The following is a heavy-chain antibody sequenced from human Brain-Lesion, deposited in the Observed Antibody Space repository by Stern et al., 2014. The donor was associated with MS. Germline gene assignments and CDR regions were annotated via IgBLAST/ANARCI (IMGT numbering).Heavy chain of an antibody. D-gene: IGHD3-22*01. V-gene: IGHV1-2*04. CDR2: INPKSGGT. CDR3: ATYYYDSTGYNDF. Sequence: QDQLVQSGAEVKKPGASVKVSCKASGYTFTGYYMHWVRQAPGQGLEWMGWINPKSGGTNYAQKFQGWVTMTRDTSINTAYMELSRLRSDDTAVYYGATYYYDSTGYNDFWGQGTLVTVSS. J-gene: IGHJ4*02. CDR1: GYTFTGYY.